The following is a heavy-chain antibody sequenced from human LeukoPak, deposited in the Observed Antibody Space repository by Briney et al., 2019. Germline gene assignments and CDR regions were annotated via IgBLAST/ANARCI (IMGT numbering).Heavy chain of an antibody. CDR3: ARDTMVTANWFDP. Sequence: ASVKDSCKACGYTLTSYVISWVRQVPGQGGEWMGWISAHTGDTNYGQNLQGRVTMTTDTSTSTAYMEMRSLTSDDTAVYYCARDTMVTANWFDPWGQGTLVTVSS. D-gene: IGHD2-21*02. CDR2: ISAHTGDT. V-gene: IGHV1-18*01. CDR1: GYTLTSYV. J-gene: IGHJ5*02.